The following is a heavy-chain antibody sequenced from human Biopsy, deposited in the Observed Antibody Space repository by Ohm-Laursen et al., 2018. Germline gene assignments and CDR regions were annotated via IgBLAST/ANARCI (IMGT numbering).Heavy chain of an antibody. CDR3: VAYPSSGFFENNDDFAMDV. CDR1: GGAFTNYA. CDR2: IITVSEKA. Sequence: SVKVSCKASGGAFTNYAINWARQAPGHGLEWMGGIITVSEKAGYAERFQGRVTLTADVTTTTAYMDLSGLRSEDTAVYYCVAYPSSGFFENNDDFAMDVWGQGTTVIVSS. D-gene: IGHD6-19*01. J-gene: IGHJ6*02. V-gene: IGHV1-69*13.